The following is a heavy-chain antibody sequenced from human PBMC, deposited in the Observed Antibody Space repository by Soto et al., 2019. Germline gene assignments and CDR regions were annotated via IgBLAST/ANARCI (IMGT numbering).Heavy chain of an antibody. CDR2: VSNTAST. J-gene: IGHJ4*02. CDR3: ARGSTYSGYAW. V-gene: IGHV4-59*01. CDR1: GASIINYY. D-gene: IGHD5-12*01. Sequence: PSETLSLTCTVSGASIINYYWAWIRQSPGRGLESIGYVSNTASTTYNPSLKSRVTISVDASKSQFYLKLSSVTAADTAVYYCARGSTYSGYAWWGQGTLGTVS.